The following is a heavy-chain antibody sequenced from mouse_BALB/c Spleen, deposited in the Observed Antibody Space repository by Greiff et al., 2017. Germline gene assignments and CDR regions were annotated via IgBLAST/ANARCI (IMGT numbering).Heavy chain of an antibody. CDR3: ARENGNLGWYFDV. V-gene: IGHV1-14*01. Sequence: EVQVVESGPELVKPGASVKMSCKASGYTFTSYVMHWVKQKPGQGLEWIGYINPYNDGTKYNEKFKGKATLTSDKSSSTAYMELSSLTSEDSAVYYCARENGNLGWYFDVWGAGTTVTVSS. J-gene: IGHJ1*01. D-gene: IGHD2-1*01. CDR2: INPYNDGT. CDR1: GYTFTSYV.